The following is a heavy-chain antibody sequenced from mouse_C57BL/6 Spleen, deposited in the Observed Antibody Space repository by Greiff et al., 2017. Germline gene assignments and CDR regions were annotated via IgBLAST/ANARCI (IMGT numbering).Heavy chain of an antibody. CDR3: ARDRGNWDGFDY. CDR2: ISYDGSN. Sequence: EVKLQESGPGLVKPSQSLSLTCSVTGYSITSGYYWNWIRQFPGNKLEWMGYISYDGSNNYNPSLKNRISITRDTSKNQFFLKLNSVTTEDTATYYCARDRGNWDGFDYWGQGTTLTVSS. CDR1: GYSITSGYY. J-gene: IGHJ2*01. V-gene: IGHV3-6*01. D-gene: IGHD4-1*01.